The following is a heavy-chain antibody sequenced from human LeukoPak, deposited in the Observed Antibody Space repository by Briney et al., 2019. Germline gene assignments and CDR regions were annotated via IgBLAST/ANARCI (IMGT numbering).Heavy chain of an antibody. CDR2: IYYSEST. D-gene: IGHD3-22*01. CDR3: ARGGSGYVFDY. J-gene: IGHJ4*02. V-gene: IGHV4-59*11. Sequence: ETLSLTCTVSGGSISSHYWSWFRQPPGKGLEWIGYIYYSESTNYNPSLKSRVTISVDTSKNQFSLKLTSVTAADTAVYYCARGGSGYVFDYWGQGTLVTVSS. CDR1: GGSISSHY.